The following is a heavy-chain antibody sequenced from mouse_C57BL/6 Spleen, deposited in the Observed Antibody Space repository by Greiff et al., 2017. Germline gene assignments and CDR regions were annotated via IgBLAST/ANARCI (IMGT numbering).Heavy chain of an antibody. J-gene: IGHJ4*01. D-gene: IGHD1-1*01. Sequence: QVQLQQSGPELVKPGASVKIFCKASGYAFSSSWMNWVKQRPGKGLEWIGRIYPGDGDTNYNGKFKGKATLTADKSSSTAYMQLSSLTSEDSAVYFCARRSPSYYYGSSLYAMDYWGQGTSVTVSS. CDR2: IYPGDGDT. V-gene: IGHV1-82*01. CDR3: ARRSPSYYYGSSLYAMDY. CDR1: GYAFSSSW.